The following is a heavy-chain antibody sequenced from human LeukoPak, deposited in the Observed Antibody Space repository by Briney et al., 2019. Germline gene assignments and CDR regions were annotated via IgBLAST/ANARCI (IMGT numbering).Heavy chain of an antibody. CDR1: GYTFTSYY. CDR2: INPSGGST. CDR3: ARVGQQWPPYKNAFDI. Sequence: GASVKVSCKASGYTFTSYYMHWVRQAPGQGLEWMGIINPSGGSTSYAQKFQGRVTMTRDTSISTAYMELSRLRSDDTAVYYCARVGQQWPPYKNAFDIWGQGTMVTVSS. D-gene: IGHD6-19*01. V-gene: IGHV1-46*01. J-gene: IGHJ3*02.